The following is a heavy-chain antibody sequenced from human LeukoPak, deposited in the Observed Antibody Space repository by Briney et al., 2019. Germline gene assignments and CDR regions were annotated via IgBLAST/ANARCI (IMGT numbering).Heavy chain of an antibody. J-gene: IGHJ6*02. CDR1: GFTSSSYE. V-gene: IGHV3-48*03. D-gene: IGHD3-10*01. CDR2: ISSSGSTI. CDR3: AREGTGVWFGGMDV. Sequence: GRSLRLSCAASGFTSSSYETNWVRHAPGKGLESVSYISSSGSTIYYADCVRGQFTISRDNAKNSLYVQMNSLRAEDTAVYYCAREGTGVWFGGMDVWGQGTTVTVSS.